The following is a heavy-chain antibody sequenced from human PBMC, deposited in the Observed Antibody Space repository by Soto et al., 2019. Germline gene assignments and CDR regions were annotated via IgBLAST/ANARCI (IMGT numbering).Heavy chain of an antibody. CDR2: ISGSGGST. CDR1: GFTFSSYA. CDR3: AKVVTMVRGVLYGMDV. D-gene: IGHD3-10*01. Sequence: PGGSLRLSCAASGFTFSSYAMSWVRQAPGKGLEWVSAISGSGGSTYYADSVKGRFTISRDNSKNTLYLQMNSLRAEDTAVYYCAKVVTMVRGVLYGMDVWGQGTTVTVSS. V-gene: IGHV3-23*01. J-gene: IGHJ6*02.